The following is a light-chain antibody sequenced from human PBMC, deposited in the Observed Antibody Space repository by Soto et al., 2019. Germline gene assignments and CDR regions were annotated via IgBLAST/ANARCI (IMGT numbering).Light chain of an antibody. Sequence: IGLTPSPGTLSLSPGERATLSCRASQSVRGNLAWYQQKPGQAPRLLIYGASTRATGIPARFSGSGSGTEFTLTISSLQSEDFAIYSCQHSNNWPFTFGQGTKVDIK. V-gene: IGKV3-15*01. CDR1: QSVRGN. CDR3: QHSNNWPFT. CDR2: GAS. J-gene: IGKJ2*01.